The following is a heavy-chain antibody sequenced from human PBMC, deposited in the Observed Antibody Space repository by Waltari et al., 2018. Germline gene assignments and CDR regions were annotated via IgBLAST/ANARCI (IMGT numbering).Heavy chain of an antibody. Sequence: QVQLVQSGAEVKKSGSSVKVSCMASGGTFSSYPTSWGRQAPGQGLGWMGGTIPMFGTANDAQRFQGSGTISEDESAKTVYMQLSSLRFEDTAVYYGARNLRGRDGYNSYAFDLWGHGTLVSVSS. CDR3: ARNLRGRDGYNSYAFDL. V-gene: IGHV1-69*19. CDR2: TIPMFGTA. D-gene: IGHD5-12*01. CDR1: GGTFSSYP. J-gene: IGHJ3*01.